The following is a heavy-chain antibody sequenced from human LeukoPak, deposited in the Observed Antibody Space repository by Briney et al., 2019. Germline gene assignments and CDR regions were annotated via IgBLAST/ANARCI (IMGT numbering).Heavy chain of an antibody. V-gene: IGHV3-23*01. D-gene: IGHD3-9*01. J-gene: IGHJ3*02. CDR3: AKGPPYGNFDWAAFDI. CDR1: GFIFSSYA. Sequence: PGGSLRLSCAASGFIFSSYAMSWVRQAPGKGLEWVSAISGSGGSTYYADSVKGRFTISRDNSKNTLYLQMNSLRAEDTAVYYCAKGPPYGNFDWAAFDIWGQGTMVTVSS. CDR2: ISGSGGST.